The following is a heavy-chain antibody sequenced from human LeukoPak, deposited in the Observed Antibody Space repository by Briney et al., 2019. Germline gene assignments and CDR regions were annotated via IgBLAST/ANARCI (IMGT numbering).Heavy chain of an antibody. D-gene: IGHD3-16*02. CDR2: INHSGST. J-gene: IGHJ4*02. V-gene: IGHV4-34*01. CDR1: GGSFSGYY. CDR3: ATKNYVWGSYRD. Sequence: PSETLSLTCAVYGGSFSGYYWSWIRQPPGKGLEWIGEINHSGSTNYNPSLKSRVTISVDTSKNQSSLKLSSVTAADTAVYYCATKNYVWGSYRDWGQGTLVTVSS.